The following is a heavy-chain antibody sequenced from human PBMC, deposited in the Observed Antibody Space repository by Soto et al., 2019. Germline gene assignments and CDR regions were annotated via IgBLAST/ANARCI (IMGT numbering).Heavy chain of an antibody. V-gene: IGHV4-39*01. CDR1: GGSISSSSYY. CDR3: AATYGDYGLSLDY. J-gene: IGHJ4*02. Sequence: QLQLQESGPGLVKPSETLSLTCTVSGGSISSSSYYWGWIRQLPGKGLEWIGSIYYSGSTYYNPSLKSRVTISIDTSKNQFSLKLSSVTAADTAVYYCAATYGDYGLSLDYWGQGTLVTDSS. D-gene: IGHD4-17*01. CDR2: IYYSGST.